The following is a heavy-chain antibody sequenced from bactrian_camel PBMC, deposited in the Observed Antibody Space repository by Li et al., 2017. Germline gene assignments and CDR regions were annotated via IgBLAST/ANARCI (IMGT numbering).Heavy chain of an antibody. CDR2: IDSDGST. CDR3: AADPLFYGGSWCRRCPDEYNY. J-gene: IGHJ4*01. Sequence: VQLVESGGGSVQAGGSLRLSCAASGYTYSSYCMGWFRQAPGKEREGVAAIDSDGSTSYADSVKGRFTISQDNAKNTLYLQMNSLKPEDTAMYYCAADPLFYGGSWCRRCPDEYNYWGQGTQVTVS. V-gene: IGHV3S26*01. CDR1: GYTYSSYC. D-gene: IGHD6*01.